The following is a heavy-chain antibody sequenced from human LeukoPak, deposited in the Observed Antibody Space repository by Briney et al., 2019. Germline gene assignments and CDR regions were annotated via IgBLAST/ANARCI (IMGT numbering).Heavy chain of an antibody. CDR2: IYYSGST. CDR3: ARRGAAYNWFDP. D-gene: IGHD1-26*01. CDR1: GGSISSYY. J-gene: IGHJ5*02. V-gene: IGHV4-59*08. Sequence: SETLSLTCTVSGGSISSYYWSWIRQTPGKGLEWIGYIYYSGSTNYNPSLESRVTISVGTSKNQFSLKLSSMTAADTAIYYCARRGAAYNWFDPWGQGILVTVSS.